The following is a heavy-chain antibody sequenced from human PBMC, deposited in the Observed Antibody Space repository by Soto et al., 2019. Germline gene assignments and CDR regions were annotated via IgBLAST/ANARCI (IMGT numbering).Heavy chain of an antibody. Sequence: EGRLLESGGGLAQPGGSRRLSCAASGFTFSSSAMNWVRQAPGKGLEWVSSIRVGGGDTFYADSVRGRFTVSRDISRNTLYLQMNSLRAEDTAIYYCAKCSVGTVRTSGWCNWFDPWGQGTLGTVSS. CDR1: GFTFSSSA. CDR2: IRVGGGDT. CDR3: AKCSVGTVRTSGWCNWFDP. V-gene: IGHV3-23*01. D-gene: IGHD6-19*01. J-gene: IGHJ5*02.